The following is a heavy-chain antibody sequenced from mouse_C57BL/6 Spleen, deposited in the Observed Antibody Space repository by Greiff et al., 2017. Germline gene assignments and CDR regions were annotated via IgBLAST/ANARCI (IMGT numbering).Heavy chain of an antibody. CDR2: ISSGGSYT. D-gene: IGHD2-1*01. CDR1: GFTFSSYG. Sequence: EVQLVESGGDLVKPGGSLKLSCAASGFTFSSYGMSWVRQTPDKRLEWVATISSGGSYTYYPDSVKGRFTISRDNAKNTLYLQMSSLKSEDTAMYYCARQGDYYGNYYAMDYWGQGTSVTVSS. V-gene: IGHV5-6*01. CDR3: ARQGDYYGNYYAMDY. J-gene: IGHJ4*01.